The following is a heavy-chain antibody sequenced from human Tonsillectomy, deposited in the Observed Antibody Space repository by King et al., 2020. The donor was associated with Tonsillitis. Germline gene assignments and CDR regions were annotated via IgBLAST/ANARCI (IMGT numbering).Heavy chain of an antibody. CDR1: GDTFSTYA. CDR3: TRGDSSGYQYPWFDP. D-gene: IGHD3-22*01. CDR2: IIPIFGTA. V-gene: IGHV1-69*12. Sequence: VQLVQSGAEVKKPGSSVKVSCKASGDTFSTYAISWVRQAPGQGLEWMGGIIPIFGTATYAQKFQGRVTITADESTSTAYMELSSLGSEDTAVYYCTRGDSSGYQYPWFDPWGQGTLVTVSS. J-gene: IGHJ5*02.